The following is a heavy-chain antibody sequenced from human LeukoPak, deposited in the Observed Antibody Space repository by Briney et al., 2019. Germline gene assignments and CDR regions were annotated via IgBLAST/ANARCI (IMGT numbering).Heavy chain of an antibody. V-gene: IGHV4-34*01. D-gene: IGHD6-19*01. CDR1: GGSFIGFH. J-gene: IGHJ5*02. CDR3: ARGGSGWPNWFDP. CDR2: INHSGST. Sequence: SETLSLTCAVYGGSFIGFHWNWIRQPPGKGLEWIGDINHSGSTNYNPSLTSRVTISVDPSKNQFSLNLSSVTAADTAVYYCARGGSGWPNWFDPWGQGTLVTVSS.